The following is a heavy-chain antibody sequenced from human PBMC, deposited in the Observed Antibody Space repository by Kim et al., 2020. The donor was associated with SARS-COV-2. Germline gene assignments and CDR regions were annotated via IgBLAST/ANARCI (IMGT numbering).Heavy chain of an antibody. Sequence: SVKVSCKASGGTFSSYAISWVRQAPGQGLEWMGGIIPIFGTANYAQKFQGRVTITADESTSTAYMELSSLRSEDTAVYYCARDGCSGGSCYALQLGFDPWGQGTLVTVSS. CDR2: IIPIFGTA. V-gene: IGHV1-69*13. CDR3: ARDGCSGGSCYALQLGFDP. J-gene: IGHJ5*02. CDR1: GGTFSSYA. D-gene: IGHD2-15*01.